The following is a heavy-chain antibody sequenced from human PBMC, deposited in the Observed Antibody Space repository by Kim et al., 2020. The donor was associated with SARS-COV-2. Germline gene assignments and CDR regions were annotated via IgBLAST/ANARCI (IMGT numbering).Heavy chain of an antibody. CDR1: GFTFSSYS. D-gene: IGHD3-16*02. V-gene: IGHV3-21*01. CDR2: ISSSSSYI. CDR3: ARDSYIWGSYRYGGYNWFDP. Sequence: GGSLRLSCAASGFTFSSYSMNWVRQAPGKGREWVSSISSSSSYIYYADSVKGRFTISRDNAKNSLYLQMNSLRAEDTAVYYCARDSYIWGSYRYGGYNWFDPWGQGTLVTVSS. J-gene: IGHJ5*02.